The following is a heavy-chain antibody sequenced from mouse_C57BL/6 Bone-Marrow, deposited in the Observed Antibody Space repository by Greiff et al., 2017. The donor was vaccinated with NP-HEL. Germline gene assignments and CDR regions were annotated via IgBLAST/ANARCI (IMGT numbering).Heavy chain of an antibody. D-gene: IGHD2-4*01. J-gene: IGHJ1*03. V-gene: IGHV1-64*01. CDR2: IHPNSGST. CDR3: AREEDYDGYFDV. CDR1: GYTFTSYW. Sequence: QVQLQQPGAELVKPGASVKLSCKASGYTFTSYWMHWVKKRPGQGLEWIGMIHPNSGSTNYNEKFKSKATLTVDKSSSTAYMQLSSLTSEDSAVYYCAREEDYDGYFDVWGTGTTVTVSS.